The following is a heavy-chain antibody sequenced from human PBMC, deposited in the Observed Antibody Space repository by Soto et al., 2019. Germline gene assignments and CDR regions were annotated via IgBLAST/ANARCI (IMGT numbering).Heavy chain of an antibody. J-gene: IGHJ6*02. Sequence: SETLALTCAVCGDCIISDFWSWIRQCPEKGLEWIGYIYYTGSTKYNASLKSRVTMSVDTSKNQLSLNLSSLTAADTAVYYCARHSKFSEGKYYYGMDVWGQGTTVT. CDR1: GDCIISDF. CDR3: ARHSKFSEGKYYYGMDV. CDR2: IYYTGST. V-gene: IGHV4-59*01. D-gene: IGHD6-19*01.